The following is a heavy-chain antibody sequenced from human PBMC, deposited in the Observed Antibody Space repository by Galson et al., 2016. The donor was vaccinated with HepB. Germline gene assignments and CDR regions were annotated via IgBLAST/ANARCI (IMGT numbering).Heavy chain of an antibody. CDR3: AKDLVSGSYSPYYFDY. J-gene: IGHJ4*02. CDR1: GFIFSTYA. V-gene: IGHV3-30*04. Sequence: SLRLSCAASGFIFSTYAMHWVRQALGKGLEWVAVISYDGSSKYYADSVKGRFTISRDNSKNTLYLQMNSLRAEDTAVYYCAKDLVSGSYSPYYFDYWGQGTLVTVSS. D-gene: IGHD1-26*01. CDR2: ISYDGSSK.